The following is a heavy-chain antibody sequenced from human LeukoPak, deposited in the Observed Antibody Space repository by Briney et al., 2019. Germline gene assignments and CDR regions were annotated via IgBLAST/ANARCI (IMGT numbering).Heavy chain of an antibody. Sequence: SETLSLTCTVSGGSISSGSYYWSWIRQPAGKGLEWIGRIYTSGSTNYDPSLKSRVTISVDTSKNQFSLKLSSVTAADTAVYYCAREEGGIFDYWGQGTLVTVSS. J-gene: IGHJ4*02. CDR1: GGSISSGSYY. V-gene: IGHV4-61*02. D-gene: IGHD1-26*01. CDR2: IYTSGST. CDR3: AREEGGIFDY.